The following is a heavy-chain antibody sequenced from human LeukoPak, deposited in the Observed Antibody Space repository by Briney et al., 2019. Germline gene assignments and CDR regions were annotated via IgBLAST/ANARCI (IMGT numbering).Heavy chain of an antibody. CDR2: IIPISGTA. J-gene: IGHJ5*02. CDR3: ARVATTMIVVAGLNWFDP. V-gene: IGHV1-69*13. D-gene: IGHD3-22*01. Sequence: SVKVSCKASGGTFSSYAIGWVRQAPGQGLEWMGGIIPISGTANYAQKFQGRVTITADESTSTAYMELSSLRSEDTAVYYCARVATTMIVVAGLNWFDPWGQGTLVTVSS. CDR1: GGTFSSYA.